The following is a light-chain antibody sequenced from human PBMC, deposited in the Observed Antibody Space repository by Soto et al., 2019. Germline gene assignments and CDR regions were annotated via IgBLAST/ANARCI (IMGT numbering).Light chain of an antibody. V-gene: IGKV3-15*01. CDR3: QQYNNWPRT. CDR2: GAS. CDR1: HSVSSN. J-gene: IGKJ1*01. Sequence: EIVMTQSPAALSVSPGERATLSCRASHSVSSNLAWYQQKPGQAPRLLMYGASTRASGIPARFSGSGSGTEFTLTLSSLQSEDFAIYYCQQYNNWPRTCGQGTKVEIK.